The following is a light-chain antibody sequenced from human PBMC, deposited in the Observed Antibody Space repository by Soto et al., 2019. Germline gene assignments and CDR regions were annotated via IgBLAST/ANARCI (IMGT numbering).Light chain of an antibody. CDR1: SSDVGGYNY. CDR3: SSYAGSNSG. Sequence: QSALTQPPSASGSPGQSVTISCTGTSSDVGGYNYVSWYQQHPGKAPKLMIYEVSKRPSGVPDRFSGSKSGNTASLTVSGLQAEDEADYYCSSYAGSNSGFGGGTKLPV. J-gene: IGLJ2*01. CDR2: EVS. V-gene: IGLV2-8*01.